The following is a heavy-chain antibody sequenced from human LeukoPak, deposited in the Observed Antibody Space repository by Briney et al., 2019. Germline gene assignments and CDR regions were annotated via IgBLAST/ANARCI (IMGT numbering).Heavy chain of an antibody. CDR2: INHSGST. CDR3: ARALVVVVAATRLNWLDP. Sequence: SETLSLTCAVYGGSFSGYYWSWIRQPPGKGLEWIGEINHSGSTNYNPSLKNRVTISVDTSKNQFSLKLSSVTAADTAVYYCARALVVVVAATRLNWLDPWGQGTLVTVSS. V-gene: IGHV4-34*01. CDR1: GGSFSGYY. J-gene: IGHJ5*02. D-gene: IGHD2-15*01.